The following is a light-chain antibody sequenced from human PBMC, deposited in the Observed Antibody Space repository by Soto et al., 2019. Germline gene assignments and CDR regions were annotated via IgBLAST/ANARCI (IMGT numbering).Light chain of an antibody. Sequence: QSVLTQPASVSGSPGQSITISCTGTSNDIGGYNYVSWLRQHPGKAPKFILYDVSHRSSGVSNRFSGSKSGNTAFLTISGLQAEDEADYYCWSYTSTTSFVFGTGTKLTVL. CDR3: WSYTSTTSFV. CDR1: SNDIGGYNY. V-gene: IGLV2-14*03. J-gene: IGLJ1*01. CDR2: DVS.